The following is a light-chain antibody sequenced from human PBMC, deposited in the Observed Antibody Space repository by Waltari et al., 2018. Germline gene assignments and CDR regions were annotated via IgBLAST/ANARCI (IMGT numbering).Light chain of an antibody. CDR1: SDINVGDFI. Sequence: QPVLTQPPSSSASPGESARLTCTLPSDINVGDFIIYWHKQKPGSPPRFLLYYTSDSEKAQGSGVPSRFSGAKEASANAGILLISGVQSEDEADYFCMFWPSNVWVFGGGTNLTVL. CDR3: MFWPSNVWV. J-gene: IGLJ3*02. CDR2: YTSDSEK. V-gene: IGLV5-37*01.